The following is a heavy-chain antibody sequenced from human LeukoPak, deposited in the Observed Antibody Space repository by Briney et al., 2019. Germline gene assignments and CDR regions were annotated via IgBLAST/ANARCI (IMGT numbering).Heavy chain of an antibody. V-gene: IGHV3-21*01. CDR3: ARPSSVVVVAADLDY. CDR1: GFTFSSYS. CDR2: ISSSSYI. Sequence: GGSLRLSCAASGFTFSSYSMNWVRQAPGKGLEWVSSISSSSYIYYADSVKGRFAISRDNAKNSLYLQMNSLRAEDTAVYYCARPSSVVVVAADLDYWGQGTLVTVSS. J-gene: IGHJ4*02. D-gene: IGHD2-15*01.